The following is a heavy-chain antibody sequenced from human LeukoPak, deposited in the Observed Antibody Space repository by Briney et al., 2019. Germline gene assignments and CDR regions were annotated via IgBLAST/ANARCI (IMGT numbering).Heavy chain of an antibody. Sequence: GGSLTLPCAASGFTFSSYAMSWVRQAPGKGLEWVSAISGSGGSTYYADSVKGRFTISRDNSKNTLYLQMNSLRAEDTAVYYCAKARQIVATLYFDYWGQGTLVTVSS. J-gene: IGHJ4*02. CDR2: ISGSGGST. D-gene: IGHD5-12*01. CDR3: AKARQIVATLYFDY. V-gene: IGHV3-23*01. CDR1: GFTFSSYA.